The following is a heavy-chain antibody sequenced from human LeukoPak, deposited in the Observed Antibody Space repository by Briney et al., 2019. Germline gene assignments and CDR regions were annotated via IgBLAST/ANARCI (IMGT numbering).Heavy chain of an antibody. Sequence: SVKVSCKASGYTFSRYAISWVRQAPGQGLEWMGGIIPIFGTANYAQKFQGRVTITADESTSTAYMELSSLRSEDTAVYYCARGASGYNYGLYYYYYMDVWGKGATVTVSS. V-gene: IGHV1-69*13. J-gene: IGHJ6*03. CDR2: IIPIFGTA. D-gene: IGHD5-18*01. CDR1: GYTFSRYA. CDR3: ARGASGYNYGLYYYYYMDV.